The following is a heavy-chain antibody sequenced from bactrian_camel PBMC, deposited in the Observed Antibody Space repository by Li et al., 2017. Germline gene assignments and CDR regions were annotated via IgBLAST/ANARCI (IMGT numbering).Heavy chain of an antibody. V-gene: IGHV3S54*01. Sequence: HVQLVESGGGSVQAGGSLRLSCAASVYTYTVNYIGWFRQAPGQEREAVATIATGGGIYWYADSVKGRFTISRDNANNTLYLQMNSLKIEDTAVYYCAADANPDFSRRLLLPSTFGYWGQGTQVTVS. D-gene: IGHD2*01. CDR2: IATGGGIY. J-gene: IGHJ6*01. CDR1: VYTYTVNY. CDR3: AADANPDFSRRLLLPSTFGY.